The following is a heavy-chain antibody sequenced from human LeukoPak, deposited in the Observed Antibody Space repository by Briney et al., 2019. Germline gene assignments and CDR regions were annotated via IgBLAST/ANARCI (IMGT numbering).Heavy chain of an antibody. V-gene: IGHV3-64D*06. CDR2: FSSNGGST. CDR3: VKDGDPNY. CDR1: GFTFSSYA. Sequence: PGGSLRLSCSASGFTFSSYAMHWVRQAPGKGLEYVSAFSSNGGSTYYADSVKGRFTISRDNSKNTLYLQMSSLRAEDTAVYYCVKDGDPNYWGQGTLVTVSS. J-gene: IGHJ4*02. D-gene: IGHD5-24*01.